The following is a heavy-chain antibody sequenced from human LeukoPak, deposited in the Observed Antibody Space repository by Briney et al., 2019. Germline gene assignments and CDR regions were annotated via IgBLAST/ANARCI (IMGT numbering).Heavy chain of an antibody. D-gene: IGHD3-9*01. J-gene: IGHJ6*03. CDR1: GYTFTSYG. CDR2: ISAYNGNT. V-gene: IGHV1-18*01. CDR3: AREGYTLSELRYFDWSSRGYYYYMDV. Sequence: ASVKVSCKASGYTFTSYGISWVRQAPGQGLEWMGWISAYNGNTNYAQKLQGRVTMTTDTSTSTAYMELRSLRSDDTAVYYCAREGYTLSELRYFDWSSRGYYYYMDVWGKGTTVTVSS.